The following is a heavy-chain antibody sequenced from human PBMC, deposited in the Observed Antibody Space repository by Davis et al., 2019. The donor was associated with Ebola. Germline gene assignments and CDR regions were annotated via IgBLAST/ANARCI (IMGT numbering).Heavy chain of an antibody. CDR3: AKGPFVAFD. D-gene: IGHD3-3*01. Sequence: SETLSLTCSVSGGSISSSSYYWGWIRQPPGKGLEWIGSIYYSGSTYYNPSLKSRVTISVDMSKNAFSLKMTSVTAADTAMYYCAKGPFVAFDWGQGILVTVSA. CDR2: IYYSGST. J-gene: IGHJ4*02. CDR1: GGSISSSSYY. V-gene: IGHV4-39*07.